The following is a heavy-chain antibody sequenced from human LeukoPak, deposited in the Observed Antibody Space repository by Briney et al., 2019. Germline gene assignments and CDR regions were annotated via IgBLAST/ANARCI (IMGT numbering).Heavy chain of an antibody. V-gene: IGHV3-66*01. Sequence: GGSLRLSCAASGYTVSSNYMSWVRQAPGKGLEWVSVIYSGGSTYYADSVKGRFTISRDNSKNTLYLQMNSLRAEDTAVYYCAKDRGSRAGFDYWGQGTLVTVSS. J-gene: IGHJ4*02. D-gene: IGHD2-2*01. CDR3: AKDRGSRAGFDY. CDR1: GYTVSSNY. CDR2: IYSGGST.